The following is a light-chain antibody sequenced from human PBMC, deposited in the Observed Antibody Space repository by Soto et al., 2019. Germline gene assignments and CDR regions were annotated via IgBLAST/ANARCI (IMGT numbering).Light chain of an antibody. J-gene: IGKJ1*01. V-gene: IGKV1-39*01. Sequence: DIQMTQSPSSLSASVGDRVTITCRASQSISSYLNWYLHKPGKAPELLIYAASNLHDGVPSRFSGSGSGTEFALTISSLQPEDFAVYYCQQTYSTPASSFGQGTSVEVK. CDR1: QSISSY. CDR2: AAS. CDR3: QQTYSTPASS.